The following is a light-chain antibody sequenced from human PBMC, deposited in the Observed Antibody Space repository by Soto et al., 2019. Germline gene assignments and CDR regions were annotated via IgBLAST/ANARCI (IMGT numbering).Light chain of an antibody. CDR1: QSINNNY. J-gene: IGKJ5*01. V-gene: IGKV3-20*01. CDR2: TAS. Sequence: DIVLTQFPVTLALSPGEGATVSCRASQSINNNYLAWYLQKPGQAPRLLISTASSRDTGIPDRFSGSGSGTDFTLTISRLEPEDFGVYYCQQYEDAPITFGLGTRLEIK. CDR3: QQYEDAPIT.